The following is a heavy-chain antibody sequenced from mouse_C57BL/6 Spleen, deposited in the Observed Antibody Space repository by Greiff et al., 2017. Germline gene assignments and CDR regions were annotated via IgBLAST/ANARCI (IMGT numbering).Heavy chain of an antibody. CDR2: INPNNGGT. CDR3: ARGELGRGYFDV. J-gene: IGHJ1*03. CDR1: GYTFTDYN. Sequence: EVKLLESGPELVKPGASVKMSCKASGYTFTDYNMHWVKQSHGKSLEWIGYINPNNGGTSYNQKFKGKATLTVNKSSSTAYMELRSLTSEDSAVYYCARGELGRGYFDVWGTGTTVTVSS. D-gene: IGHD4-1*01. V-gene: IGHV1-22*01.